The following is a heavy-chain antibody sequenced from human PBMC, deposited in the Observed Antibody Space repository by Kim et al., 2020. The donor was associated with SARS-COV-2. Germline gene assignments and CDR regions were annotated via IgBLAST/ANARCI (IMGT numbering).Heavy chain of an antibody. Sequence: SETLSLTCTVSGASISSTTYYWGWIRQPPGQGLEWIGDVYYSGSTYYNPSLKSRVTISVDTSKNQFSLQLSSVTATDTAAYYCAGHHNWNFYYWGQGTLVTVPS. CDR1: GASISSTTYY. CDR2: VYYSGST. J-gene: IGHJ4*02. V-gene: IGHV4-39*01. CDR3: AGHHNWNFYY. D-gene: IGHD1-20*01.